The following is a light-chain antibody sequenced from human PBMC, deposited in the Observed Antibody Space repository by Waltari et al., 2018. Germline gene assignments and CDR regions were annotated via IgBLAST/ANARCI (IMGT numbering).Light chain of an antibody. CDR1: QGISSS. CDR2: AAS. Sequence: DLQMTQSPSSLSASVGDTFTITCRASQGISSSLNWFQQKPGKAPKLLIYAASSLESGVPSRFSGSGSGTEFTLTISSLQPEDFAAYYCLQHNRYPLTFGGGTKVEIK. CDR3: LQHNRYPLT. J-gene: IGKJ4*01. V-gene: IGKV1-17*01.